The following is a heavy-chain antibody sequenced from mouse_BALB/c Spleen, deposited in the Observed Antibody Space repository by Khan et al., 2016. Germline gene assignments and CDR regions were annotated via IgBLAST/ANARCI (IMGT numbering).Heavy chain of an antibody. Sequence: VQLQQSGAELVKPGASVKLSCTASGFNIKDTYMHWVKQRPEQGLEWIGRIDPANGNTKYDPKFQGKATITADTSSNTAYLQLSGQTSEDTAVYYCARSPYDYDVGFAYWGQGTLVTVSA. CDR3: ARSPYDYDVGFAY. CDR2: IDPANGNT. CDR1: GFNIKDTY. D-gene: IGHD2-4*01. V-gene: IGHV14-3*02. J-gene: IGHJ3*01.